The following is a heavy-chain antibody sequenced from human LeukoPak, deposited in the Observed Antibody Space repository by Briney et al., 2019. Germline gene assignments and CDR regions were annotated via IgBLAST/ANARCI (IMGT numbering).Heavy chain of an antibody. V-gene: IGHV3-30*02. D-gene: IGHD3-16*01. Sequence: PGGSLRLSCAASGFTFKNFGMHCVRQAPGKVLQWVAFIGFDGNNKYYADSVKGRFTISRDNSKNTLYLQMNSLRDEDTAIYYCAKRDASNAYNDAFDVWGQGTMVTVSS. J-gene: IGHJ3*01. CDR1: GFTFKNFG. CDR3: AKRDASNAYNDAFDV. CDR2: IGFDGNNK.